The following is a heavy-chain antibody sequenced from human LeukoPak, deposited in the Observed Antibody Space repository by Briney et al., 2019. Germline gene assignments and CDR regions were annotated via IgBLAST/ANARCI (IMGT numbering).Heavy chain of an antibody. V-gene: IGHV3-15*01. D-gene: IGHD3-22*01. J-gene: IGHJ4*02. CDR3: TTDYYDSSAYPLNFDY. CDR1: GFSFNYAW. Sequence: PGGSLRLSCAASGFSFNYAWMSWVRQAPGKGLEWVGRIRSKTDGGTTDYAAPVKGRFTISRDDSKNTLYLQMNSLKTEDTAVYYCTTDYYDSSAYPLNFDYWGRGTLVTVSS. CDR2: IRSKTDGGTT.